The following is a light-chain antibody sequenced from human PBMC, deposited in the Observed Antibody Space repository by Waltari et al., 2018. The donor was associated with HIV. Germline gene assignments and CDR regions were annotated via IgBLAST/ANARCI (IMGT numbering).Light chain of an antibody. J-gene: IGLJ3*02. CDR3: QSYDTSLSGVV. CDR2: GDC. CDR1: SSHIGTGYE. V-gene: IGLV1-40*01. Sequence: QSVLTQPPSLSGAPGQRVTISCTGSSSHIGTGYEVHWYQQLPGTAPKLLICGDCNRPSGVPDRFSGSKSGTSASLAITGLQAEDEAVYYCQSYDTSLSGVVFGGGTKLTVL.